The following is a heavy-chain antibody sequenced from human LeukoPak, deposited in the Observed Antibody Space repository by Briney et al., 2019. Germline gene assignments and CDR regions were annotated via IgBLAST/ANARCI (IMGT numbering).Heavy chain of an antibody. Sequence: PEGSLRLSCAASGFTFSSYAMSWVRQAPGKGLEWVSAITGTGGSTYYADSVKGRFTISRDNSKNTLYLQMDSLRAEDTAVYYCAKDIQYDSSGYLQSWGQGTLVTVSS. CDR1: GFTFSSYA. J-gene: IGHJ5*02. V-gene: IGHV3-23*01. CDR3: AKDIQYDSSGYLQS. CDR2: ITGTGGST. D-gene: IGHD3-22*01.